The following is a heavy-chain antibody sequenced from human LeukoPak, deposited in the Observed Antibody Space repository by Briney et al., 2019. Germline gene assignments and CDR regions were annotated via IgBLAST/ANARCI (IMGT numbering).Heavy chain of an antibody. Sequence: RSLRLSCAAPGFTFDDYAMHSARQAPGKGLVWVSGISWNSGSIGYADSVKGRFTISRDNAKNSLYLQMNSLRAEDTALYYCAKDSGAVAGPRDWFDPWGQGTLVTVSS. CDR2: ISWNSGSI. D-gene: IGHD6-19*01. CDR3: AKDSGAVAGPRDWFDP. J-gene: IGHJ5*02. V-gene: IGHV3-9*01. CDR1: GFTFDDYA.